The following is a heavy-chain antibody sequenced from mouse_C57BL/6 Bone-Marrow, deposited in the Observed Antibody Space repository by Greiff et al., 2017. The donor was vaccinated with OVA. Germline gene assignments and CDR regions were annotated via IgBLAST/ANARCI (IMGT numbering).Heavy chain of an antibody. J-gene: IGHJ4*01. Sequence: QVQLQQSGAELVKPGASVKLSCKASGYTFTEYTIHWVKQRSGQGLEWIGWFYPGSGSIKYNEKFKDKATLTADKSSSTVYMELSRLTSEDSAVYFCARHGDGSSGLAYYAMDYWGQGTSVTVSS. CDR3: ARHGDGSSGLAYYAMDY. CDR2: FYPGSGSI. V-gene: IGHV1-62-2*01. D-gene: IGHD3-2*02. CDR1: GYTFTEYT.